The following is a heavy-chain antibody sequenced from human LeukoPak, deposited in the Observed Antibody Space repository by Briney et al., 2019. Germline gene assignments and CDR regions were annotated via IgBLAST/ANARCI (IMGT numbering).Heavy chain of an antibody. V-gene: IGHV4-59*11. CDR3: ARSRGYYDSSGYFGY. J-gene: IGHJ4*02. CDR2: IYYSGST. D-gene: IGHD3-22*01. Sequence: PSETLSLTCTVSGGSISSHYWSWIRQPPGKGLEWIGYIYYSGSTNYNPSLKSRVTISVDTSKNQFSLKLSSVTAADTAVYYCARSRGYYDSSGYFGYWGQGTLVTVSS. CDR1: GGSISSHY.